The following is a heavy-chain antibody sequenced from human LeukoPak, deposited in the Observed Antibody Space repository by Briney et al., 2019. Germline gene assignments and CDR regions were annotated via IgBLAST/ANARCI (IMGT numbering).Heavy chain of an antibody. J-gene: IGHJ4*02. CDR3: ARGSWDMSFDY. CDR2: IYYSGST. CDR1: GGSMSSYY. D-gene: IGHD1-26*01. V-gene: IGHV4-59*01. Sequence: SETLSLTCTVSGGSMSSYYWSWIRHPPGKGLEWIGNIYYSGSTNYNPSLKSRVTISVDTSKKQFALKVNSVTAADTAVYYCARGSWDMSFDYWGQGILVTVFS.